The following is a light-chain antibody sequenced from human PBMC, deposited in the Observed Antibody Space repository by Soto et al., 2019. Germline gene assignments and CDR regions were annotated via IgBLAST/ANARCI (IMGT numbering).Light chain of an antibody. CDR2: DAS. CDR1: QGMRNF. CDR3: QQYDNLPLT. V-gene: IGKV1-33*01. J-gene: IGKJ4*01. Sequence: DIQMTQSPSSLSASVGDRVTITCQASQGMRNFLNWYQQKPGKAPKLLIYDASNLEPGVPSRFSGGGSGTDFTFTISSLQPEDIGTYYCQQYDNLPLTFGGGTKVEIK.